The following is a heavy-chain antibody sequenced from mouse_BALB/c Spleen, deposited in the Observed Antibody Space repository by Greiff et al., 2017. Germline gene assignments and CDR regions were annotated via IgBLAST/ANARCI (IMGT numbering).Heavy chain of an antibody. CDR1: GYSFTSYW. CDR3: TRGGDYGNYKGAMDY. J-gene: IGHJ4*01. CDR2: IYPGNSDT. V-gene: IGHV1-5*01. D-gene: IGHD2-1*01. Sequence: EVQLQQSGTVLARPGASVKMSCKASGYSFTSYWMHWVKQRPGQGLEWIGAIYPGNSDTSYNQKFKGKAKLTAVTSASTAYMELSSLTNEDSAVYYCTRGGDYGNYKGAMDYWGQGTSVTVSS.